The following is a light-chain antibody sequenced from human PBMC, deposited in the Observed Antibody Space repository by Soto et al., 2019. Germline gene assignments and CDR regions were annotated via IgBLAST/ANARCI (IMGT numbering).Light chain of an antibody. V-gene: IGLV1-40*01. J-gene: IGLJ3*02. CDR3: QSYDSSPLGRV. Sequence: QSVLTQPPSVSGAPGQRVTISCTGSSSNIGAGYDVHWYQQLPGTAPKLLIYGNSNRPSGVPDRFSGSKSGSSASLAITGLHAEDDADYSCQSYDSSPLGRVFGGGTKLTVL. CDR1: SSNIGAGYD. CDR2: GNS.